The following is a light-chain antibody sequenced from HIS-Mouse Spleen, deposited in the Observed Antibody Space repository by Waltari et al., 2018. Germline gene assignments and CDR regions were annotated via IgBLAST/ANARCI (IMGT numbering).Light chain of an antibody. CDR2: EGS. J-gene: IGLJ3*02. CDR3: CSYAGSSTWV. V-gene: IGLV2-23*01. Sequence: QSALTQPASVSGSPGQSITISCTGNSSDVGSYNLVSWYHQHPGKAPKLIVYEGSKRPSVVSNRFSGSKSGNTAYLTISGLQAEDEADYYCCSYAGSSTWVFGGGTKLTVL. CDR1: SSDVGSYNL.